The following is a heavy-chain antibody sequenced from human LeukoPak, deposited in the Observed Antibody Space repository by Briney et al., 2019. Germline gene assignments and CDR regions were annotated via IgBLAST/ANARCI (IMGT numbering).Heavy chain of an antibody. V-gene: IGHV4-59*01. CDR1: GGSISSYY. Sequence: SETLSLTCTVSGGSISSYYWSWIRQPPGKGLEWIGYIYYSGSTNYNPSLKSRVTISVDTSKNQFSLKLSSVTAADTAVYYCARAYYDSSGSFDYWGQGTLVTVSS. CDR3: ARAYYDSSGSFDY. D-gene: IGHD3-22*01. CDR2: IYYSGST. J-gene: IGHJ4*02.